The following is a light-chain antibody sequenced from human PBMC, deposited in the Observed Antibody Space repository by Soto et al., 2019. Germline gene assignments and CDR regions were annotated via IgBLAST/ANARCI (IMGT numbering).Light chain of an antibody. CDR1: QSVSSD. CDR2: DES. CDR3: QQRSNWPPWT. J-gene: IGKJ1*01. Sequence: EIVLTQSRSTLSLSLGGRPTLSCRAGQSVSSDLAWYQQKPVQAPSPLXYDESTRATGIPARFSGSGCGTDFTLTISSLQPEDFAVYYCQQRSNWPPWTFGQGTKVDIK. V-gene: IGKV3-11*01.